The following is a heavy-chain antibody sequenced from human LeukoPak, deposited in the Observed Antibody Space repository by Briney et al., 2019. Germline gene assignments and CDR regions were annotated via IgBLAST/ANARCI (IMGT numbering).Heavy chain of an antibody. CDR1: GFTFSSYA. CDR2: ISGSGGST. D-gene: IGHD3-16*01. CDR3: AKGLGGGYYYYGMDV. Sequence: SGGSLRLSCAASGFTFSSYAMSWVRQAPGKGLEWVSAISGSGGSTYYADSVKGRFTISRDNSKNTLYLQMNSLRAEDTAVYYCAKGLGGGYYYYGMDVWSQGTTVTVSS. V-gene: IGHV3-23*01. J-gene: IGHJ6*02.